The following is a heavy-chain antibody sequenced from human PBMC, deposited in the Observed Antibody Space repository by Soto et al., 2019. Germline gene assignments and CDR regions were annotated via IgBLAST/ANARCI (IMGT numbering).Heavy chain of an antibody. CDR3: AAAARSSGWYLGKYFQH. D-gene: IGHD6-19*01. J-gene: IGHJ1*01. CDR1: GFTFSSYS. Sequence: GGSLRLSCAASGFTFSSYSMNWVRQAPGKGLEWVSYISSSSSTIYYADSVKGRFTISRDNAKNSLYLQMNSLRAEDTAVYYCAAAARSSGWYLGKYFQHWGQGTLVTVSS. V-gene: IGHV3-48*01. CDR2: ISSSSSTI.